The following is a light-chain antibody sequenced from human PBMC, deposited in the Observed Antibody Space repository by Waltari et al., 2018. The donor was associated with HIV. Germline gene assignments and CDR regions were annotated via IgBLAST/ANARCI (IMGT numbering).Light chain of an antibody. Sequence: QSALPHPASVPGSPGHSIPIPCPGTSSDIATYDFVPWYQKHPAKAPKLLIYDVTPRPSGVSRRFSGSKSGSTASLTISSIQADDEADYYCSSYTTSNTVVFGPGTKLSVL. J-gene: IGLJ2*01. CDR2: DVT. V-gene: IGLV2-14*03. CDR1: SSDIATYDF. CDR3: SSYTTSNTVV.